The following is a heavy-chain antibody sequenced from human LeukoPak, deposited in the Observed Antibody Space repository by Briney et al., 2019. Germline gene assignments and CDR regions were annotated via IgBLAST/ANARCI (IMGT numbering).Heavy chain of an antibody. Sequence: GGSLRLSCAASRFTFSIYAMHWVRQAPGKGLEWVAVISYTGMYEYYADSVKGRFTISRDNSKNTLYLQMNSLRVDDTAVYYCARAADYYDSCGQSYMDVWGKGTTVTVSS. CDR3: ARAADYYDSCGQSYMDV. CDR1: RFTFSIYA. CDR2: ISYTGMYE. D-gene: IGHD3-22*01. V-gene: IGHV3-30*04. J-gene: IGHJ6*03.